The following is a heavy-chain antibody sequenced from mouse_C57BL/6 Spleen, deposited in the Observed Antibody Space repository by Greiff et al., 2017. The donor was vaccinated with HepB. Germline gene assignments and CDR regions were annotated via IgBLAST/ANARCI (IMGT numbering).Heavy chain of an antibody. J-gene: IGHJ2*01. Sequence: VQLQQSGAELARPGASVKMSCKASGYTFTSYTMHWVKQRPGQGLEWIGYINPSSGYTKYNQKFKNKATLTADKSSSTAYMQLSSLTSEDSAVYYCVYDGYPDYWGQGPTLTVSS. CDR1: GYTFTSYT. CDR2: INPSSGYT. CDR3: VYDGYPDY. D-gene: IGHD2-3*01. V-gene: IGHV1-4*01.